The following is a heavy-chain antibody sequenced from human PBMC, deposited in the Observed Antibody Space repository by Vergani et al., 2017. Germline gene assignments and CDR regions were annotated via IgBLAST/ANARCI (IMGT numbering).Heavy chain of an antibody. CDR1: GFTFSSYA. CDR2: ISGSGGST. Sequence: EVQLLESGGGLVQPGGSLRLSCAASGFTFSSYAMSWVRQAPGKGLEWVSAISGSGGSTYYADSVKGRFTISRDNSKNTLYLQMNSLRAEDTAVYYCARLLKGGSGTKNYWGQGTLVTVSS. D-gene: IGHD3-10*01. V-gene: IGHV3-23*01. J-gene: IGHJ4*02. CDR3: ARLLKGGSGTKNY.